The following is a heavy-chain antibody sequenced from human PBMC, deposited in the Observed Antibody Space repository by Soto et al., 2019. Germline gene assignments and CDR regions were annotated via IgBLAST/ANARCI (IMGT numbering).Heavy chain of an antibody. CDR2: ISAYNGNT. Sequence: QVQLVQSGAEVKKPGASVKVSCKASGYTFTSYGISWVRQAPGQGLEWMGWISAYNGNTNYAQKLQGRVTMTTDTSTSTADMELRSLRSDDTAVYYCARDPVGYSGYGAGIYYWGQGTLVTVSS. CDR1: GYTFTSYG. D-gene: IGHD5-12*01. V-gene: IGHV1-18*01. CDR3: ARDPVGYSGYGAGIYY. J-gene: IGHJ4*02.